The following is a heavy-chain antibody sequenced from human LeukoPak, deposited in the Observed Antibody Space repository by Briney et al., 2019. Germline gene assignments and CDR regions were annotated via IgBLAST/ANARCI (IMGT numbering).Heavy chain of an antibody. CDR2: ISYDGSNK. V-gene: IGHV3-30*18. D-gene: IGHD3-10*01. CDR1: GVTFSSYG. CDR3: AKSLHSGNLPSPGY. J-gene: IGHJ4*02. Sequence: PGGSLRLSCAASGVTFSSYGMHWVRQAPGKGLEWVAVISYDGSNKYYADSVKGRFTISRDNSKNTLYLQMNSLRAEDTAVYYCAKSLHSGNLPSPGYWGQGTLVTVSS.